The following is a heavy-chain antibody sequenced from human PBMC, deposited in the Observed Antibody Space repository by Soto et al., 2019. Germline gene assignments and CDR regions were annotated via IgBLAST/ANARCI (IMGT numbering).Heavy chain of an antibody. Sequence: PGGSLRLSCAASGFTFDDYTMHWVRQAPGKGLEWVSLISWDGDSTYYADSVKGRFTISRDSSKNSLYLQMNSLRTEDTALYYCAKDDSAQSPLTRGSYGMDVWGQGTTVTVSS. CDR3: AKDDSAQSPLTRGSYGMDV. V-gene: IGHV3-43*01. D-gene: IGHD2-2*01. CDR1: GFTFDDYT. J-gene: IGHJ6*02. CDR2: ISWDGDST.